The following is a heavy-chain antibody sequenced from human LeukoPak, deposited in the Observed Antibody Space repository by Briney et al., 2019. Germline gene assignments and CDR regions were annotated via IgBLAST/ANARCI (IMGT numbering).Heavy chain of an antibody. D-gene: IGHD5-12*01. V-gene: IGHV3-30*02. CDR1: GFTFSSYG. J-gene: IGHJ4*02. Sequence: GGSLRLSCAASGFTFSSYGMHWVRQGPGTGLERVAFIRYDGSNKYYADSVKGRFTISRDNSKNTLYLQMNSLRAEDTAVYYCANSQEKWLRFILALGYWGQGTLVTVSS. CDR2: IRYDGSNK. CDR3: ANSQEKWLRFILALGY.